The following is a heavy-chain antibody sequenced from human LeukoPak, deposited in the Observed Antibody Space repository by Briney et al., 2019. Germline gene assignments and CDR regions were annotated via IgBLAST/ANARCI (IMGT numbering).Heavy chain of an antibody. CDR3: AVFTWGSDYFDY. D-gene: IGHD7-27*01. CDR1: GFTFSSYA. V-gene: IGHV3-23*01. J-gene: IGHJ4*02. Sequence: GGSLRLSCAASGFTFSSYAMSWVRQAPGKGLEWVSAISGSGGSTYYADSVKGRFTISRDNSKNTLYLQMSSLRAEDTAVYYCAVFTWGSDYFDYWGQGTLVTVSS. CDR2: ISGSGGST.